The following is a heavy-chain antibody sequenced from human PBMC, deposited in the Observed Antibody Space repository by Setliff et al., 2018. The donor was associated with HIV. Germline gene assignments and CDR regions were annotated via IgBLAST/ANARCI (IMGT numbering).Heavy chain of an antibody. CDR2: IIPILGIA. CDR3: ARDGSGQQLYDY. CDR1: GDTFSTYA. V-gene: IGHV1-69*10. Sequence: EASVKVSCKASGDTFSTYAISWVRQAPGQGLEWMGGIIPILGIANYAQKFQGRVTITTHESTSTAYMELSSLRSEDTAVYYCARDGSGQQLYDYWGQGTLVTVSS. J-gene: IGHJ4*02. D-gene: IGHD6-13*01.